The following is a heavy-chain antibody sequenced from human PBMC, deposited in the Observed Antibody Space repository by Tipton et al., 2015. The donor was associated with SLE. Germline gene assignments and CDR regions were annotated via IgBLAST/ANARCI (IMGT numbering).Heavy chain of an antibody. CDR3: ARDMSNTMDV. V-gene: IGHV4-31*03. D-gene: IGHD3-16*01. J-gene: IGHJ6*02. CDR1: GGSISSGGYY. Sequence: TLSLTCTVSGGSISSGGYYWSWLRQHPGKGLEWIGYIYYSGSTYYNPSLKSRVTISVDTSKNQFSLKLSAVTAADTAVYYCARDMSNTMDVWGQGTTVTVSS. CDR2: IYYSGST.